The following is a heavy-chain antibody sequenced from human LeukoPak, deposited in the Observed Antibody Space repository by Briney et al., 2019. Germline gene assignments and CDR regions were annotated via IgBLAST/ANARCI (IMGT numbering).Heavy chain of an antibody. D-gene: IGHD1-14*01. Sequence: SHTLSLTCAISGDSVSSNSATWNWIRQSPSRGLEWLGRTYYKSKYYNDYAVSVKSRIIINPDTSKNQFSLQLNSVTPEDTAVYYCARNAETKGYWYFDLWGRGTLVTVSS. CDR1: GDSVSSNSAT. CDR2: TYYKSKYYN. CDR3: ARNAETKGYWYFDL. J-gene: IGHJ2*01. V-gene: IGHV6-1*01.